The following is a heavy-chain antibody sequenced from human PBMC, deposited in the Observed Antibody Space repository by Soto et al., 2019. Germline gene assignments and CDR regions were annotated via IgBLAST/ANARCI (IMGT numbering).Heavy chain of an antibody. CDR1: GGTFSSYA. D-gene: IGHD6-6*01. CDR3: ARDRNSSSRNYGMDV. V-gene: IGHV1-69*13. Sequence: GASVKVSCKASGGTFSSYAISWVRQAPGQGLEWMGGIIPIFGTANYAQKFQGRVTITADESTSTAYMELSSLRSEDTAVYYCARDRNSSSRNYGMDVWGQGTTVTVSS. J-gene: IGHJ6*02. CDR2: IIPIFGTA.